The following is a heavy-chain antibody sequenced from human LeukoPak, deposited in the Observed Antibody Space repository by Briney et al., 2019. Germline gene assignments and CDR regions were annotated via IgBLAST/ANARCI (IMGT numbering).Heavy chain of an antibody. Sequence: GGSLRLSCTASGFTFSSYSMNWVRQAPGKGLEWVSYISSSSSTIYYADSVKGRFTISRDNAKNSLYLQMNSLRAEDTAVYYCARIEMATIHYFDYWGQGTLVTVSS. CDR3: ARIEMATIHYFDY. CDR2: ISSSSSTI. V-gene: IGHV3-48*04. CDR1: GFTFSSYS. D-gene: IGHD5-24*01. J-gene: IGHJ4*02.